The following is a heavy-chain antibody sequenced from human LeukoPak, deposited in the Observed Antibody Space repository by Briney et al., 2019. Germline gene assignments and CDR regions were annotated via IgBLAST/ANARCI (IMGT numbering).Heavy chain of an antibody. J-gene: IGHJ6*02. V-gene: IGHV3-21*01. Sequence: PGGSLRLSCAASGFTFSSYSMNWVRQAPGKGLEWVSSISSSSYIYYADSVKGRFTISRDNAQNSLYLQMNSLRAEDTAVYYCARAYYYGSGSPSNEGYYYGMDVWGQGTTVTVSS. D-gene: IGHD3-10*01. CDR2: ISSSSYI. CDR1: GFTFSSYS. CDR3: ARAYYYGSGSPSNEGYYYGMDV.